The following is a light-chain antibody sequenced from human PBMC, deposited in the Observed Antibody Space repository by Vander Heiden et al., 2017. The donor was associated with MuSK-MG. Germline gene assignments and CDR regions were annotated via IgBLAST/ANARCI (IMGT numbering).Light chain of an antibody. CDR3: QQDYSYAET. V-gene: IGKV1-5*01. CDR2: DAS. Sequence: DIQMTQSPSTLSASVGDRVTITCRASQSLSSWLAWYQQKPGKAPKLLIYDASILESGVPSRFSGSGSGTEFTLTISSLQPDDFATYYCQQDYSYAETFGQGTKVEIK. J-gene: IGKJ1*01. CDR1: QSLSSW.